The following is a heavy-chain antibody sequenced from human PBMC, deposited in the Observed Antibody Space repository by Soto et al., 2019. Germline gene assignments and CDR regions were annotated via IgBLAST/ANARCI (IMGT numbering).Heavy chain of an antibody. Sequence: SETLSLTCNVSGDSISPYYWTWIRQPPGKGLEWIGHVYYSGSPNYNPSLKSRVTISVDTSKSQFSLKLSSVTAADTAVYYCARDVSPTYWGQGMLVTSP. CDR1: GDSISPYY. V-gene: IGHV4-59*01. CDR2: VYYSGSP. J-gene: IGHJ4*02. CDR3: ARDVSPTY.